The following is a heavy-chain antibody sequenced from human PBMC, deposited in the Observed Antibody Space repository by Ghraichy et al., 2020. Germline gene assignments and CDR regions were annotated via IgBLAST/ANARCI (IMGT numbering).Heavy chain of an antibody. Sequence: LSLTCAASGFTFSNYAMNWVRQAPGEGLEWVSGISASGDSTYYADSVKGRFTISRDNSKNTLSLQMNSLRAEETAVYYCAKTIHWGSGWYYFDYWGQGTLVTVSS. CDR3: AKTIHWGSGWYYFDY. CDR1: GFTFSNYA. CDR2: ISASGDST. J-gene: IGHJ4*02. D-gene: IGHD6-19*01. V-gene: IGHV3-23*01.